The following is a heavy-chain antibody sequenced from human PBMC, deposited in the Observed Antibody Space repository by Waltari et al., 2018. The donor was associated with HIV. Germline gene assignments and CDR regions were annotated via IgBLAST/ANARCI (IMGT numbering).Heavy chain of an antibody. V-gene: IGHV3-23*01. CDR2: ITVSGGST. CDR1: GFTFSSYA. CDR3: ARQSLGSFDY. J-gene: IGHJ4*02. D-gene: IGHD7-27*01. Sequence: EVQLLESGGGLVQHGGSLSLSCATSGFTFSSYARSWVRQAPRKGLEWVSAITVSGGSTYYADSVKGRFTISRDNSKNTLYLQMDSLRAEDTAVYYCARQSLGSFDYWGQGTLVTVSS.